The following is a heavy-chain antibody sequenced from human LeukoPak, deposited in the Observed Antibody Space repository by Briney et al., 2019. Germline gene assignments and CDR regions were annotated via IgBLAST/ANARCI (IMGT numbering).Heavy chain of an antibody. Sequence: SETLSLTCAVYGGSFSGYYWSWIRQPPGKGLEWIGEINHSGSTNYNPSLKSRVTISVDTSKNQFSLKLSSVTAADTAVYYCARGPIFGVVKGFDYWGQGTLVTVSS. CDR3: ARGPIFGVVKGFDY. CDR1: GGSFSGYY. J-gene: IGHJ4*02. V-gene: IGHV4-34*01. CDR2: INHSGST. D-gene: IGHD3-3*01.